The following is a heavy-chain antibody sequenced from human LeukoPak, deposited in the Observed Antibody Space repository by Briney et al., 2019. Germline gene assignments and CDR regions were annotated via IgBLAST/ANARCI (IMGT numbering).Heavy chain of an antibody. CDR1: GYPFTSNG. Sequence: ASVKVSCKASGYPFTSNGISWVRQAPGQGLEWMGWISAYNGNTNYAQNLQGRVTMTTDKSTTTAYMELRSLRSDDTAVYYCARDPLSAAGSGWFDPWGQGTPVTVSS. CDR3: ARDPLSAAGSGWFDP. J-gene: IGHJ5*02. CDR2: ISAYNGNT. V-gene: IGHV1-18*01. D-gene: IGHD6-13*01.